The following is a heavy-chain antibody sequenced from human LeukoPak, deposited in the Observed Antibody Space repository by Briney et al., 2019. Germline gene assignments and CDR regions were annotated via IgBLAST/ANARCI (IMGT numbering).Heavy chain of an antibody. CDR3: TKVGFNA. V-gene: IGHV1-2*02. CDR1: GYTFTDYF. CDR2: MNPNSGGT. Sequence: ASVKVSCKASGYTFTDYFIHWMRQAPGQGLEWMGWMNPNSGGTKYVEKFQGRVTMSRDTSISTAYMELSRLRSDDTAVYYCTKVGFNAWGQGTLVTVSS. J-gene: IGHJ5*02.